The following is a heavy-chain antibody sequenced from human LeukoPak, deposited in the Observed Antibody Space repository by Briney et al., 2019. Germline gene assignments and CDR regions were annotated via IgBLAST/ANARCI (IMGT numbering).Heavy chain of an antibody. CDR1: GFTFSSYW. CDR3: ARFRRYGDENFDY. CDR2: IKQDGSEK. J-gene: IGHJ4*02. Sequence: PGGSLRLSCAASGFTFSSYWTSWVRQAPGKGLEWVANIKQDGSEKYYVDSVKGRFTISRDNAKNSLYLQMNSLRAEDTAVYYCARFRRYGDENFDYWGQGTLVTVSS. D-gene: IGHD4-17*01. V-gene: IGHV3-7*01.